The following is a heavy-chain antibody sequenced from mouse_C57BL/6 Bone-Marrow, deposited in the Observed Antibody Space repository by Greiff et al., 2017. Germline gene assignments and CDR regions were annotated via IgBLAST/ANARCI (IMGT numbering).Heavy chain of an antibody. J-gene: IGHJ2*01. CDR3: AREGSSFYFDY. Sequence: QVQLKEPGTELVKPGASVKLSCKASGYTFTSYWMHWVKQRPGQGLEWIGNINPSNGGTNYNEKFKSKATLTVDKSSSTAYMQLSSLTSEDSAVYYCAREGSSFYFDYWGQGTTLTVSS. CDR1: GYTFTSYW. CDR2: INPSNGGT. V-gene: IGHV1-53*01. D-gene: IGHD1-1*01.